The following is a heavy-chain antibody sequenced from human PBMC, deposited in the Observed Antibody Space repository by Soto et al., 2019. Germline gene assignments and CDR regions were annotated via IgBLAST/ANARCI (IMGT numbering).Heavy chain of an antibody. Sequence: ASVKVSCKASGYTFTSYYVHWVRQAPGQGLEWMGIINPSGGNTGYAQKFQGRVTMTRNTSISTAYMELSSLRSEDTAVYYCARDPGIVVVVAAFDYWGQGTLVTVSS. CDR3: ARDPGIVVVVAAFDY. D-gene: IGHD2-15*01. CDR2: INPSGGNT. J-gene: IGHJ4*02. V-gene: IGHV1-46*01. CDR1: GYTFTSYY.